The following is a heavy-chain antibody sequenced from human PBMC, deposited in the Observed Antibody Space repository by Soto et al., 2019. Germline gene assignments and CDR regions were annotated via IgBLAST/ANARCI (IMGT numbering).Heavy chain of an antibody. J-gene: IGHJ6*02. CDR2: IYHSGST. V-gene: IGHV4-59*01. D-gene: IGHD2-8*01. CDR1: GGSMGGDA. CDR3: ARAGIVQVSYAMDV. Sequence: PXETLSLPFTVSGGSMGGDAWSWIRQSPGKGLDFIGYIYHSGSTNYNPSLKSRVTISMDTSKNQFSLRLSSVTAADTAVYYCARAGIVQVSYAMDVWGQGTTVTVSS.